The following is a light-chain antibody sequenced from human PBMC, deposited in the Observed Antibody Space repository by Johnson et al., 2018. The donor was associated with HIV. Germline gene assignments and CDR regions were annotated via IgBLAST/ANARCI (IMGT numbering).Light chain of an antibody. J-gene: IGLJ1*01. Sequence: PGQRVTISCSGSSSTIGNNYISWYQQLPGTAPKLLIYENNKRPSGIPDRFSGSKSGTSATLGITGLKTGDEADYYCGTWGSILSAGGVFGTGTKVTVL. V-gene: IGLV1-51*02. CDR1: SSTIGNNY. CDR3: GTWGSILSAGGV. CDR2: ENN.